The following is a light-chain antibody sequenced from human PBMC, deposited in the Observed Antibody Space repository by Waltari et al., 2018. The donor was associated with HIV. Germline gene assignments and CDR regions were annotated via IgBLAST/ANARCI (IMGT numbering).Light chain of an antibody. CDR2: KAS. Sequence: DIQLTQSPSTLSASVGDGVTITCRASQSIGYWLAWYQVKPARGPKLLIYKASSLEGGVPSRFSGSGSGTEFTLTISSLQPDDFATYYCQQSQSFLYTFGQGTKLEIK. CDR1: QSIGYW. CDR3: QQSQSFLYT. J-gene: IGKJ2*01. V-gene: IGKV1-5*03.